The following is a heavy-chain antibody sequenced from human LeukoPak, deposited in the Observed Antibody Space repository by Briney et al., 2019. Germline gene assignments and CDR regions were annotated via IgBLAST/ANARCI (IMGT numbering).Heavy chain of an antibody. Sequence: KPSETLSLTCTVSGGSISSSYYYWGWIRQPPGKGLEWIGYIYYTGKTYYNPSLEGRVTILVDTSRNHFSVKLSSVTAADTAVYYCARSQNYYGSGDYWSQGTLVTVSS. V-gene: IGHV4-39*07. D-gene: IGHD3-10*01. CDR2: IYYTGKT. CDR3: ARSQNYYGSGDY. J-gene: IGHJ4*02. CDR1: GGSISSSYYY.